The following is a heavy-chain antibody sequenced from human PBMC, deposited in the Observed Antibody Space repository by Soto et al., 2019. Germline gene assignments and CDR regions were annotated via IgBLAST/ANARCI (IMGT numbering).Heavy chain of an antibody. Sequence: EVQLVESGGGLVQPGGSLRLSCAASGFTFSDHYMDWVRQTPGQGLEWVGRTRNKANSYTTEYAASVKGRFTISRDDSKNSLYLQMNSLKTEDTAVYYCARPPYDSSGYYPNWGQGTLVTVSS. J-gene: IGHJ4*02. V-gene: IGHV3-72*01. D-gene: IGHD3-22*01. CDR1: GFTFSDHY. CDR3: ARPPYDSSGYYPN. CDR2: TRNKANSYTT.